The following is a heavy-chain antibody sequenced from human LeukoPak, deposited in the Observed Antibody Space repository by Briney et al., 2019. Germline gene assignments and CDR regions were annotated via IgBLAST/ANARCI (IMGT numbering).Heavy chain of an antibody. J-gene: IGHJ5*02. CDR3: IRDFRSADL. CDR2: IYVDGRTT. Sequence: GGSLRLSCVASGFTFSNYWMHWVRRPPGKGLVWVSRIYVDGRTTNYADSVKGRFTISRDNAKNTVYLEMNSLSVEDTATYYCIRDFRSADLWGQGTLVTVTS. V-gene: IGHV3-74*01. CDR1: GFTFSNYW.